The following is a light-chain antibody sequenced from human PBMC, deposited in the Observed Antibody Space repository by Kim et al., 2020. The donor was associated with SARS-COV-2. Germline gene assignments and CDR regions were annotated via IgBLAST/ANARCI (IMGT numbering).Light chain of an antibody. CDR3: QVWDSSSDHVV. CDR1: NIGSQS. V-gene: IGLV3-21*04. Sequence: SYVLTQPPSVSVAPGNTASITCGGNNIGSQSVHWYLQKSGQAPVMVSYYDSDRPSGIPERFSGSNSGNTATLTISRVEVGDEADYYCQVWDSSSDHVVFGGGTQLTVL. CDR2: YDS. J-gene: IGLJ2*01.